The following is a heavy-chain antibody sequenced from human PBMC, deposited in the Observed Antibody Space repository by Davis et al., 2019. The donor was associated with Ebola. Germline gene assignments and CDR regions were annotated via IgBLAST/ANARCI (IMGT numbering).Heavy chain of an antibody. CDR1: GYTFTNYY. CDR3: ARPHTTMTTSGTDWYFDL. V-gene: IGHV1-46*01. Sequence: ASVKVSCKASGYTFTNYYMHWVRQAPGQGLEWMGVINPSGGRTTYQQKFQGRVTMTTDTSTSTVYMELSSLRSEDTAVYYCARPHTTMTTSGTDWYFDLWGRGTLVTVSS. CDR2: INPSGGRT. J-gene: IGHJ2*01. D-gene: IGHD4-17*01.